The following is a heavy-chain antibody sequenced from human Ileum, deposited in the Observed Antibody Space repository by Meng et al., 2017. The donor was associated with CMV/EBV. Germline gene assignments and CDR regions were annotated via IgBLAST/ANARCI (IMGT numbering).Heavy chain of an antibody. CDR1: GDSLRTGDYY. D-gene: IGHD6-19*01. Sequence: QVQLQESGPSPVKPPQTPSLPCTVSGDSLRTGDYYWSWIRQPPGKGPEWIGYIYYSGSTLYNPSLKSPVTISLDKSKNQFSLRLRSVTAADTAVYFCAREGGGWYFDSWGQGTLVTVSS. CDR2: IYYSGST. J-gene: IGHJ4*02. CDR3: AREGGGWYFDS. V-gene: IGHV4-30-4*01.